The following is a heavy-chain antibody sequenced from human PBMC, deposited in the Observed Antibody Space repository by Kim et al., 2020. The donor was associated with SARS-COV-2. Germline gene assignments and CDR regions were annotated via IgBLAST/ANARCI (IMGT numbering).Heavy chain of an antibody. CDR3: ARDHCSSTSCYEYYYYYYGMDV. CDR1: GFTFSSYS. CDR2: ISSSSSTI. Sequence: GGSLRLSCAASGFTFSSYSMNWVRQAPGKGLEWVSYISSSSSTIYYADSVKGRFTISRDNAKNSLYLQMNSLRDEDTAVYYCARDHCSSTSCYEYYYYYYGMDVWGQGTTVTVSS. V-gene: IGHV3-48*02. J-gene: IGHJ6*02. D-gene: IGHD2-2*01.